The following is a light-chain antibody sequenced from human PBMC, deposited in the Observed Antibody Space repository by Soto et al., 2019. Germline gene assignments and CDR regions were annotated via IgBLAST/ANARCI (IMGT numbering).Light chain of an antibody. Sequence: EIVLTQSPATLSLSPGERATLSCRASQCVSSYLAWYQQKPGQAPRLLIYDASNRATGIPARFSGSGSGTDFTLTISSLEPEDFAVYYCQQRSNWGFTFGPGTKVDIK. V-gene: IGKV3-11*01. CDR1: QCVSSY. J-gene: IGKJ3*01. CDR2: DAS. CDR3: QQRSNWGFT.